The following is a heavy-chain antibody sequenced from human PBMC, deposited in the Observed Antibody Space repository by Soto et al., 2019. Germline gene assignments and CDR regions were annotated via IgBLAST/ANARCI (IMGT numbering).Heavy chain of an antibody. V-gene: IGHV4-59*08. CDR2: IYYSGST. Sequence: SETLSLTCTVSGGSISSYYWSWFRQHPGKGLEWIGYIYYSGSTNYNPSLKSRVTISVDTSKNQFSLKLSSVTAADTAVYYCARHPTYDYGDYRDFDYWGQGTLVTVSS. CDR1: GGSISSYY. CDR3: ARHPTYDYGDYRDFDY. D-gene: IGHD4-17*01. J-gene: IGHJ4*02.